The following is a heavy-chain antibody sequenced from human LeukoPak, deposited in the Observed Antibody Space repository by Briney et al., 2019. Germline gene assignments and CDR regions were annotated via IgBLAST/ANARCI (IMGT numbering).Heavy chain of an antibody. CDR2: IYHSGST. CDR1: GGSISSGNW. J-gene: IGHJ4*02. V-gene: IGHV4-4*02. CDR3: ASLSYSNYVDY. D-gene: IGHD4-11*01. Sequence: SETLSLTCAVSGGSISSGNWWSWVRQPPGKGLEWIGQIYHSGSTNYPPSLKSRVTISVEKSKTQFSLNLTSVTAADTAVYYCASLSYSNYVDYWGQGTLLTVSS.